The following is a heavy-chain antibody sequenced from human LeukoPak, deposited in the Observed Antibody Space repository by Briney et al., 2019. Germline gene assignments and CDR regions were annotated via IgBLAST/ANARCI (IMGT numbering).Heavy chain of an antibody. CDR1: GYTFTGHY. Sequence: ASVKVSCKASGYTFTGHYMHWVRQAPGQGLEWMGWINPNSGGTNYAQKFQGRVTMTRDTSISTAYMELSSLRSEDTAVYYCARGYSGYDFDYWGQGTLVTVSS. J-gene: IGHJ4*02. V-gene: IGHV1-2*02. D-gene: IGHD5-12*01. CDR3: ARGYSGYDFDY. CDR2: INPNSGGT.